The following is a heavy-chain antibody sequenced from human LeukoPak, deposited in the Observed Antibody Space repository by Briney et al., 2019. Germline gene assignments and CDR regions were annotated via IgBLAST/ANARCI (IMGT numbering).Heavy chain of an antibody. CDR1: GGSISSYY. V-gene: IGHV4-59*01. CDR2: IYYSGST. J-gene: IGHJ6*02. D-gene: IGHD6-13*01. Sequence: SETLSLTCTVSGGSISSYYWSWIRQPPGKGLERIGYIYYSGSTNYNPSLKSRVTISVDTSKNQFSLKLSSVTAADTAVYYCAREQISSSWSYYYYYGMDVWGQGTTVTVSS. CDR3: AREQISSSWSYYYYYGMDV.